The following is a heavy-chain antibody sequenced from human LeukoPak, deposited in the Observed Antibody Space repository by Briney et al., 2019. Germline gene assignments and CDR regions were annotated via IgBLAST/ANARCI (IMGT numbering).Heavy chain of an antibody. D-gene: IGHD6-13*01. CDR2: IYPGDSDT. Sequence: GESLKISCKGSGYIFSSYWIGWVRQMPGKGLEWMGIIYPGDSDTRYSPSFQGQVSISADKSISTAYLQWSSLKASDTAMYYCARRSPLVDAFDIWGQGTMVTVSS. V-gene: IGHV5-51*01. CDR3: ARRSPLVDAFDI. J-gene: IGHJ3*02. CDR1: GYIFSSYW.